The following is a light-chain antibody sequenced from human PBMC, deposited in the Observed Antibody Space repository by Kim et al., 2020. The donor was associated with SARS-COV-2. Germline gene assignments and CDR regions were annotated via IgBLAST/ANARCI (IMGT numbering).Light chain of an antibody. CDR2: TAS. CDR1: QSVSSN. CDR3: QQYNNWPRT. V-gene: IGKV3-15*01. Sequence: EIVMTQSPATLSVSPGERVTLSCRASQSVSSNLAWYQQKPGQAPRLIIYTASTRATGIPARFSGSGSGTEFTLTISSLQSEDFAVYYCQQYNNWPRTFGQGTKVEI. J-gene: IGKJ1*01.